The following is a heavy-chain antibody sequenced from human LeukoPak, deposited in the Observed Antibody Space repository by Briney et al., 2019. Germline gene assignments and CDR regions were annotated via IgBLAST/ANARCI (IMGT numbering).Heavy chain of an antibody. D-gene: IGHD1-26*01. CDR3: ARRRDSGSLQHFDY. J-gene: IGHJ4*02. V-gene: IGHV3-7*03. Sequence: GGSLRLSCAASGFTFSSYWMSWVRQAPGKGLEWGANIRKDGSEKYYVDSVKGRFTISRDNAKNSLYLQMNSLRAEDTAVYYCARRRDSGSLQHFDYWGQGTLVTVSS. CDR2: IRKDGSEK. CDR1: GFTFSSYW.